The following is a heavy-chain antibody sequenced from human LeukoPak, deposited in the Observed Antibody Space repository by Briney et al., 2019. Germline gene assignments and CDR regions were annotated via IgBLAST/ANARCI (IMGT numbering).Heavy chain of an antibody. J-gene: IGHJ4*02. V-gene: IGHV3-53*01. CDR3: ARGRPLYYFDY. CDR2: IYSGGST. Sequence: AGGSLRLSCAASGFTVSSNYMSWVRQAPGKGLEWVSVIYSGGSTYYADSVKGRFTISRDSSKNTLYLQMNSLRAEDTAVYYCARGRPLYYFDYWGQGTLVTVSS. CDR1: GFTVSSNY.